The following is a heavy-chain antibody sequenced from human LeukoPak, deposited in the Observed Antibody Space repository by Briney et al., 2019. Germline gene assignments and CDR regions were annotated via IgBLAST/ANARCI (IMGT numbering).Heavy chain of an antibody. CDR2: ISSSSSII. D-gene: IGHD3-16*02. CDR1: GFTFSSYS. Sequence: GGSLRLSCAASGFTFSSYSMNWVRQAPGKGLEWVSYISSSSSIIYYVDSVKGRFTISRDNAKNSLYLQMNSLRAEDTAVYYCARDKDPPNHDYVWGSYRSGYYGMDVWGQGTTVTVSS. J-gene: IGHJ6*02. V-gene: IGHV3-48*04. CDR3: ARDKDPPNHDYVWGSYRSGYYGMDV.